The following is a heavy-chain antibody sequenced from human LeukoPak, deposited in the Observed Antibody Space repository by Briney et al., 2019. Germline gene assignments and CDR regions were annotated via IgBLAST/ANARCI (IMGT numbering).Heavy chain of an antibody. V-gene: IGHV4-30-4*01. D-gene: IGHD6-13*01. CDR2: IHYSGEA. CDR1: GGSTRNDNYF. J-gene: IGHJ3*02. Sequence: KASETLSLTCNVSGGSTRNDNYFWSWIRQPPGKGLEWTAYIHYSGEAYYNPSLKSRVTMSVDTSKNQFSLKMRSVTAADTALYDCASEVIVAYGSDGFDIWGRGTMVTVSS. CDR3: ASEVIVAYGSDGFDI.